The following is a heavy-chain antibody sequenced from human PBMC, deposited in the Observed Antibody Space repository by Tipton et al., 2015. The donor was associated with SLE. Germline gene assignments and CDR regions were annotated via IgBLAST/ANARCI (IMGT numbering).Heavy chain of an antibody. CDR3: ANGGMSFHRI. D-gene: IGHD3-10*01. CDR1: GGSIRSGDYH. V-gene: IGHV4-61*02. CDR2: IHSSGTT. J-gene: IGHJ4*02. Sequence: TLSLTCTVSGGSIRSGDYHWSWIRQPAGNVLEWIGRIHSSGTTNYNPSLMSRLSMSLDTSKNQIYLKVTSVTAADTAVYYCANGGMSFHRIWGQGTLVTVSS.